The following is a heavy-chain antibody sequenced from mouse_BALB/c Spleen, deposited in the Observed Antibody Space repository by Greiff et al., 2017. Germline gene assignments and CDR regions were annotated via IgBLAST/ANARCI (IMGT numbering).Heavy chain of an antibody. CDR3: TRVYDGLDY. CDR1: GFTFSSYT. Sequence: EVQVVESGGGLVKPGGSLKLSCAASGFTFSSYTMSWVRQTPEKRLEWVATISSGGSYTYYPDSVKGRFTISRDNAKNTLYLQMSSLKSEDTAMYYCTRVYDGLDYWGQGTSVTVSS. V-gene: IGHV5-6-4*01. J-gene: IGHJ4*01. CDR2: ISSGGSYT.